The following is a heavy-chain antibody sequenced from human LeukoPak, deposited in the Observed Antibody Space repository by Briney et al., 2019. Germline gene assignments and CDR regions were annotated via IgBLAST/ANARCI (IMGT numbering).Heavy chain of an antibody. CDR3: ARTYYDILTGYNPYFDY. CDR2: IYSGGST. CDR1: GFTVSNNY. V-gene: IGHV3-66*01. Sequence: PGGSLRLSCAASGFTVSNNYMSWVRQAPGKGLEWVSLIYSGGSTYYADSVKGRFTISRDNSKNTLYLQMNSLRAEDTAVYYCARTYYDILTGYNPYFDYWGQGILVTVSS. J-gene: IGHJ4*02. D-gene: IGHD3-9*01.